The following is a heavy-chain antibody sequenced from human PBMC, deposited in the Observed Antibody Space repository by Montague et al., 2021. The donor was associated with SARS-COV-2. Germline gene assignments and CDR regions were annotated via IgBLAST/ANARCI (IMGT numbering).Heavy chain of an antibody. CDR1: GGSISGYW. D-gene: IGHD3-10*01. CDR3: AKDRSSDFGEHGLDV. Sequence: SETLSLTCSVSGGSISGYWWGWVRQPPGKGLEWIANIFYTGTTYYKPSLRSRVTISVDTSKNQFYLELTSVTAADTAVYYCAKDRSSDFGEHGLDVWGQGTTVTVSS. CDR2: IFYTGTT. V-gene: IGHV4-59*01. J-gene: IGHJ6*02.